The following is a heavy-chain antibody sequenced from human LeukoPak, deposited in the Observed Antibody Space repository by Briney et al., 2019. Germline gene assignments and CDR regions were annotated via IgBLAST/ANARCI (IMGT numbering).Heavy chain of an antibody. J-gene: IGHJ5*01. D-gene: IGHD2-2*01. Sequence: KPSETLSLTCAVSGYSIGSGYYWGWIRQPPGKGLEWIGSIYHSGSTYYNPSLKSRVTISVDTSKNQFSLKLSSVTAADTAVYYCAGLGYCGTASCPNDSWGQGTLVTVSS. V-gene: IGHV4-38-2*01. CDR2: IYHSGST. CDR3: AGLGYCGTASCPNDS. CDR1: GYSIGSGYY.